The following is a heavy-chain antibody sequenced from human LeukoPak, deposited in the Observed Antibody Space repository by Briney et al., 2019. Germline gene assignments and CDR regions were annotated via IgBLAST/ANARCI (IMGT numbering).Heavy chain of an antibody. Sequence: GGSLRLSCAASEFTFSDYYMSWIRQAPGKGLEWVSYISSSGSTIYYADSVKGRFTISRDNAKNSLYLQMNSLRAEDTAVYYCASQYGPLDFWSGFFFDYWGQGTLVTVSS. J-gene: IGHJ4*02. V-gene: IGHV3-11*01. CDR3: ASQYGPLDFWSGFFFDY. CDR2: ISSSGSTI. D-gene: IGHD3-3*01. CDR1: EFTFSDYY.